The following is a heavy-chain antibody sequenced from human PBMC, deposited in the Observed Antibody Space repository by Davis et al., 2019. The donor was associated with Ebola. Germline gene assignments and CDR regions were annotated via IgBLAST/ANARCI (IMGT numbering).Heavy chain of an antibody. J-gene: IGHJ4*02. V-gene: IGHV4-59*11. CDR3: ARGGASSRYFDY. CDR1: GGSINSHY. CDR2: IDDSGNT. Sequence: MPSETLSLTCTVSGGSINSHYWSWIRQPPGKGLEWIGFIDDSGNTNYNPSLKSRVTISVDTSKNQFSLKLTSVTAAGTTVYYCARGGASSRYFDYWGQGALVTVSS. D-gene: IGHD6-13*01.